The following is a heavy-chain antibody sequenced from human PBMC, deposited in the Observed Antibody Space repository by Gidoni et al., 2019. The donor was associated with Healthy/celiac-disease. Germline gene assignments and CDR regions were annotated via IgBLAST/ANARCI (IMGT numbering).Heavy chain of an antibody. D-gene: IGHD1-26*01. CDR3: ATTALVGATGESYFDY. V-gene: IGHV1-69*01. J-gene: IGHJ4*02. Sequence: QAQLVQSGAEVQKPGSSVKLSCKASGGTFSSYASSWVRQVPGQGLEWLGGIIPIFGTANYAQKFQGRVTITADESTSTAYMELSSLRSEDTAVYYCATTALVGATGESYFDYWGQGTLITVSS. CDR1: GGTFSSYA. CDR2: IIPIFGTA.